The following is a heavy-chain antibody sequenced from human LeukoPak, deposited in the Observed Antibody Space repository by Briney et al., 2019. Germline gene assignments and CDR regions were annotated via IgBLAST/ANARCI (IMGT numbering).Heavy chain of an antibody. Sequence: ASVKVSCKASGYTFTGYYMHWVRQAPGQGLEWMGWINPNSGGTNYAQKFQGRVTMTRDTSISTAYMELSRLRSDDTAVYYCARGFDYYDSSGYYFWFDPWGQGTLVTVSS. J-gene: IGHJ5*02. CDR3: ARGFDYYDSSGYYFWFDP. CDR1: GYTFTGYY. V-gene: IGHV1-2*02. CDR2: INPNSGGT. D-gene: IGHD3-22*01.